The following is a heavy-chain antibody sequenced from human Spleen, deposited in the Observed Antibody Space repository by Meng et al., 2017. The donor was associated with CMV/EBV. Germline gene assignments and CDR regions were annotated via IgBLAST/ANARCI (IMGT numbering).Heavy chain of an antibody. V-gene: IGHV4-39*06. CDR3: ARGHDSGSWSALYYYYAMDV. CDR2: IFYSGST. D-gene: IGHD1-26*01. CDR1: DDSIGSTTYY. Sequence: SETLSLTCSVSDDSIGSTTYYWGWIRQPPGKGLEWIGNIFYSGSTYYNPSLKNRVIISLDTSKNQCPLALNSVTAADTAVYYCARGHDSGSWSALYYYYAMDVWGQGTTVTVSS. J-gene: IGHJ6*02.